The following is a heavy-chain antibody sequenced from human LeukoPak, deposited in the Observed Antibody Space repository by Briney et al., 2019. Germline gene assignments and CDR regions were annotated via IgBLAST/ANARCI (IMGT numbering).Heavy chain of an antibody. V-gene: IGHV4-59*01. CDR3: ARVVQTAMVFNDAFDI. D-gene: IGHD5-18*01. CDR2: IYYSGST. CDR1: GGSISSYY. Sequence: SETLSLTCTVSGGSISSYYWSWIRQPPGKGLGWIGYIYYSGSTNYNPSLKSRVTISVDTSKNQFSLKLSSVTAADTAVYYCARVVQTAMVFNDAFDIWGQGTMVTVSS. J-gene: IGHJ3*02.